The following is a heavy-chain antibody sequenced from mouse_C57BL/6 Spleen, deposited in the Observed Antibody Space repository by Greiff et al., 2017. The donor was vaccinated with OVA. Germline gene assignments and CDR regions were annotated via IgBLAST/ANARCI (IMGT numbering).Heavy chain of an antibody. D-gene: IGHD2-3*01. CDR2: IDPSDSYT. CDR3: ARRDGYYFDY. J-gene: IGHJ2*01. Sequence: VQLQQPGAELVKPGASVKLSCKASGYTFTSYWMQWVKQRPGQGLEWIGEIDPSDSYTNYNQKFKGKATLTVDTSSSTAYMQLSSLTSEDSAVYYCARRDGYYFDYWGQGTTLTVSS. CDR1: GYTFTSYW. V-gene: IGHV1-50*01.